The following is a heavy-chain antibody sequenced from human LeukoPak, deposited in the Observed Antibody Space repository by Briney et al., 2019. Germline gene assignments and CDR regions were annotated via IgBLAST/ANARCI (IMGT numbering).Heavy chain of an antibody. CDR3: ALTYYFDRRGYSYFDY. D-gene: IGHD3-22*01. CDR2: IFSGDST. V-gene: IGHV3-53*01. Sequence: PGGSLRLSCEVSGFSVDGNYMTWVRQVPGRGLEWVALIFSGDSTDYPDSVKGRFTISRDKSKNTLHLRMDSLRPEDTAMYYCALTYYFDRRGYSYFDYWGQGALVTVSS. J-gene: IGHJ4*02. CDR1: GFSVDGNY.